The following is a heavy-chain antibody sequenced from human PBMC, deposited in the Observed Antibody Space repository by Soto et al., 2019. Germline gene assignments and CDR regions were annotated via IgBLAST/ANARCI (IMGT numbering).Heavy chain of an antibody. V-gene: IGHV1-18*01. CDR1: GYTFTSYH. CDR2: ITAYNGNT. J-gene: IGHJ4*02. Sequence: QVQLVQSGAEVKKPGASVKVSCKASGYTFTSYHITWVRPAPGQGLEWMGWITAYNGNTTYARKLQGRVTMTTDSPTRAAYMELRRLRSDDTAVYDCARDSPPPREWGQGTLVTVSS. CDR3: ARDSPPPRE.